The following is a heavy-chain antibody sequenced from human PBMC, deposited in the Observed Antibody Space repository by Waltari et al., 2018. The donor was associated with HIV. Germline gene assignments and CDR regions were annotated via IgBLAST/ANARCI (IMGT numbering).Heavy chain of an antibody. CDR3: ARRQRDYELCRFDP. CDR2: IDRGGCT. J-gene: IGHJ5*02. V-gene: IGHV3-53*02. D-gene: IGHD2-2*01. CDR1: GFTVCTNY. Sequence: EVQLVETGGGLIQPGGSLRLSCVVSGFTVCTNYMTWVCQAPGKGLEWCQAIDRGGCTYYADSVGSRFTSSRDNSKNTLYHQMNSLRDEDTALYYCARRQRDYELCRFDPWGQGTLATVS.